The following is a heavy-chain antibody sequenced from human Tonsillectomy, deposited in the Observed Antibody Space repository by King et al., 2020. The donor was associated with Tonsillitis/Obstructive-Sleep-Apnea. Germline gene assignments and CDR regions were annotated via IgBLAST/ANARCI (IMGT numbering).Heavy chain of an antibody. V-gene: IGHV3-21*01. CDR3: VRGLRYFDWLTYYYYYGMDV. CDR1: GFTFSSYS. Sequence: VQLVESGGGLVKPGGSLRLSCAASGFTFSSYSMNWVRQAPGKGLEWVSSISSSSSYIYYADSVKGRFTISRDNAKNSLYLQMNSLRAEDTAVYYCVRGLRYFDWLTYYYYYGMDVWGQGTTVTVSS. J-gene: IGHJ6*02. CDR2: ISSSSSYI. D-gene: IGHD3-9*01.